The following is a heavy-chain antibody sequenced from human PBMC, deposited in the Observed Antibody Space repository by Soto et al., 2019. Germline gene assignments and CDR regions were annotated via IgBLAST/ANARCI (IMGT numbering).Heavy chain of an antibody. D-gene: IGHD2-2*01. CDR2: INTDGGSS. V-gene: IGHV3-74*03. CDR3: AREAGYCSRTSCYRRAFDT. J-gene: IGHJ3*02. CDR1: GFTFSGHW. Sequence: EVQLVESGGDLVQPGGSLRLSCAASGFTFSGHWMHWVRQVPGKGLEWVSRINTDGGSSAYADSVKGRFTISRENAKNTLYLKVNGLRAEDTAVYYCAREAGYCSRTSCYRRAFDTWGQGTTVTVSS.